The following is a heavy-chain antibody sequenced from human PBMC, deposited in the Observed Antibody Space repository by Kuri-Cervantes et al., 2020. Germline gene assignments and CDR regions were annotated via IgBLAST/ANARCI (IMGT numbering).Heavy chain of an antibody. J-gene: IGHJ4*02. CDR1: GFTFTSSA. CDR2: IVVGSGNT. CDR3: AADLYFYGDYPDYFDY. Sequence: SVKVSCKASGFTFTSSAVQWVRQARGQRLEWIGWIVVGSGNTNYAQKFQERVTITRDMSTSTAYMELSSLRSEDTAVYYCAADLYFYGDYPDYFDYWGQGTLVTDSS. V-gene: IGHV1-58*01. D-gene: IGHD4-17*01.